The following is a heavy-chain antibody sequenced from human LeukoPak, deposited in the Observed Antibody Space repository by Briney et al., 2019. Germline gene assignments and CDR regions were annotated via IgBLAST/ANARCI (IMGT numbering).Heavy chain of an antibody. CDR1: GFTFSSYS. CDR2: ISTGSSTI. V-gene: IGHV3-48*01. CDR3: ARGGRYCSSTSCFDY. J-gene: IGHJ4*02. D-gene: IGHD2-2*01. Sequence: PGGSLKLSCAASGFTFSSYSINWFRQAPGKGLEGVSYISTGSSTIYYADSVKGRFTISRDNAKNSLYLQMNSLRAEDTAVYYCARGGRYCSSTSCFDYWGQGTLVTVSS.